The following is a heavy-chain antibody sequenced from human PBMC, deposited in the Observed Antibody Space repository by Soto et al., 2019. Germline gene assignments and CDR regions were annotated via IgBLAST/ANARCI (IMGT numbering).Heavy chain of an antibody. CDR3: ARDALEDYYDTTLWCFDL. J-gene: IGHJ2*01. CDR2: ISSSSTYI. D-gene: IGHD3-22*01. V-gene: IGHV3-11*05. Sequence: QVQLVESGGGLVKPGGSLRLSCAASGLTFSDYYMSWMRQAPGKGLEWVSYISSSSTYIDYADSVKGGFTISRDNAKNSLYLQMNSLRAEDTAVYSCARDALEDYYDTTLWCFDLSGRGTLVTVSS. CDR1: GLTFSDYY.